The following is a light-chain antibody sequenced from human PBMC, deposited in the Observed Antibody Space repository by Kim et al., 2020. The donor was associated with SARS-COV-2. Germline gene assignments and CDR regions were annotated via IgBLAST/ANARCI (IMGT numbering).Light chain of an antibody. V-gene: IGLV10-54*04. CDR2: RNN. CDR3: SAWDSALSAWV. CDR1: TNNVGNRG. J-gene: IGLJ3*02. Sequence: PTATLTCTGNTNNVGNRGAAWLQQHQGHPPKLLSYRNNNRPSGISERFSASRSGSTASLTITGLQPEDEADYYCSAWDSALSAWVFGGGTK.